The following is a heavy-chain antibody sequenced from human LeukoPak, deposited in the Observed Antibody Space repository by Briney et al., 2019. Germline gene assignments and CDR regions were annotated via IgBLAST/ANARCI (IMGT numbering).Heavy chain of an antibody. CDR2: ITSGGDYI. CDR3: ARGHYDVLAASYKWTPDY. Sequence: GGSLRLSCAASGFTFNTFNMNWVRQAPGKGLEWVSSITSGGDYIYCADSVKGRFTTSRNNAKNSLSPQLNSLRVEDTAVYYCARGHYDVLAASYKWTPDYWGQGTLVTVSS. D-gene: IGHD3-9*01. J-gene: IGHJ4*02. V-gene: IGHV3-21*01. CDR1: GFTFNTFN.